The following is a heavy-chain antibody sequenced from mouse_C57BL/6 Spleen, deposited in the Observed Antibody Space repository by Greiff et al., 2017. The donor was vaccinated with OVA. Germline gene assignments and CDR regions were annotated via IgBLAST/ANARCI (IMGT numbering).Heavy chain of an antibody. V-gene: IGHV1-52*01. Sequence: VKLQQPGAELVRPGSSVKLSCKASGYTFTSYWMHWVKQRPIQGLEWIGNIDPSDSETHYNQKFKDKATLTVDKSSSTAYMQLSSLTSEDSAVYYCARGNYGAMDYWGQGTSVTVSS. CDR2: IDPSDSET. J-gene: IGHJ4*01. D-gene: IGHD1-1*01. CDR3: ARGNYGAMDY. CDR1: GYTFTSYW.